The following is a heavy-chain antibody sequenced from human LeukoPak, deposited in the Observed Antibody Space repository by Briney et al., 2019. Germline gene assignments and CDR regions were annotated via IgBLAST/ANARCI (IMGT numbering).Heavy chain of an antibody. CDR2: ISSGSNSI. CDR3: ATEGRSTTPGY. V-gene: IGHV3-21*01. Sequence: GGSLRLSCGASGFTFRSYTMIWVRQAPGKGLEWVSSISSGSNSIYYADSVKGRFTISRDNAKKSLYLQMNSLRAEDTSVYYCATEGRSTTPGYWGQGTLVTVSS. D-gene: IGHD2-2*01. J-gene: IGHJ4*02. CDR1: GFTFRSYT.